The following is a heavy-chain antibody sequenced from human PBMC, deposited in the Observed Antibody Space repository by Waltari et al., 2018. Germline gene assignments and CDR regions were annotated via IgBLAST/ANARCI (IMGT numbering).Heavy chain of an antibody. CDR2: VHHSGKT. CDR1: GDSISGNYW. Sequence: QVQLQESGQGLVKPSGTLSLTCAFAGDSISGNYWLSWVRQSPEKGLEWIGQVHHSGKTNYNPSLQSRVTISLDKPKNQFSLNLNSVTAADTAVYYCAGDRAIGLFFDYWGRGTLVTVSS. D-gene: IGHD2-2*01. CDR3: AGDRAIGLFFDY. J-gene: IGHJ4*02. V-gene: IGHV4-4*02.